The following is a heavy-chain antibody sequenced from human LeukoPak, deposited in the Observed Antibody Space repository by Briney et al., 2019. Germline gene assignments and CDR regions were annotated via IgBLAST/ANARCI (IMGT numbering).Heavy chain of an antibody. J-gene: IGHJ5*02. Sequence: SETLSLTCAVYGGSFSGYYWSWIRQPPGKGLEWIGEINHSGSTNYNPSLKSRVTISVDTSKNQFSLKLSSVTAADTAVYYCARPHTAMVSWGQGTLVTVSS. CDR1: GGSFSGYY. CDR2: INHSGST. D-gene: IGHD5-18*01. V-gene: IGHV4-34*01. CDR3: ARPHTAMVS.